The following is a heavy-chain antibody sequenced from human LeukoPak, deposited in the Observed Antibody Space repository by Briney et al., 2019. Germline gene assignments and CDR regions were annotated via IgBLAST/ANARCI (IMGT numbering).Heavy chain of an antibody. CDR3: ARGEWYFDL. Sequence: GGPLRLSCAASGFTFSSRWMSWVRQAPGKGLEWVANIKPDRSEIYYVDSVKGRFTISGDNAKNSLFLQMDSLRDEDTAVYYCARGEWYFDLWGRGTLATVSA. V-gene: IGHV3-7*04. CDR2: IKPDRSEI. CDR1: GFTFSSRW. J-gene: IGHJ2*01.